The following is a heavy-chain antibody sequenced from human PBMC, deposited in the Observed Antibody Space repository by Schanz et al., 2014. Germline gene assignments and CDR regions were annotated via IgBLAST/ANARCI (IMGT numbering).Heavy chain of an antibody. V-gene: IGHV4-31*01. CDR1: GGSVSSGGDY. CDR2: ISYSGST. J-gene: IGHJ4*02. D-gene: IGHD3-9*01. Sequence: QVQLQESGPGLVKPSQTLSLTCTVSGGSVSSGGDYWSWIRQHPGKGLEWIGFISYSGSTYYNPSLKSQVTISVNPSNNHFSLKLSSVPAADTAVYYCARQFYDILTGYWFPYYFDYWGQGTLVTVSS. CDR3: ARQFYDILTGYWFPYYFDY.